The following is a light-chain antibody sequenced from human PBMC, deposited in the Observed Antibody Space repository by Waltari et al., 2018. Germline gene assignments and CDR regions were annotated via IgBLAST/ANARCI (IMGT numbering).Light chain of an antibody. V-gene: IGLV1-51*02. Sequence: QSVLTQPPSVSAAPGQKVTISCSGSTSNIGNNYVSWYQQFPGAAPKVLIYGNYKRATGIPDRFSGSKSGTSATLDITGLQTGDEADYYCGTWDNTLSAVFGGGTKVTVL. CDR2: GNY. CDR3: GTWDNTLSAV. J-gene: IGLJ2*01. CDR1: TSNIGNNY.